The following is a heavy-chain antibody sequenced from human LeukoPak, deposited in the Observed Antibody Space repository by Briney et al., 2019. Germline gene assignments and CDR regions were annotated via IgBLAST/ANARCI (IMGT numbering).Heavy chain of an antibody. D-gene: IGHD1-26*01. CDR3: ARGGWELPEGSLDY. CDR1: GGSISSGGYY. V-gene: IGHV4-31*03. J-gene: IGHJ4*02. CDR2: IYYSGST. Sequence: PSETLSLTCTVSGGSISSGGYYWSWIRQHPGKGLEWIAYIYYSGSTNSNPSLKSRVTISVDASKNQFSLKLSSVTAADTAVYYCARGGWELPEGSLDYWGQGTLVTVSS.